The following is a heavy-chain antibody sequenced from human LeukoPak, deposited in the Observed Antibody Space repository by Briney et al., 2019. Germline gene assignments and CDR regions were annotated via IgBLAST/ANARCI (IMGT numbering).Heavy chain of an antibody. Sequence: SETLSLTCNVSGGSISGYYWNWIRQPAGKGLEWVGRVYTSGSTNYNPSLKSRVTMSVDTSKNQFSLNLSSVTAADTAVYYCARARGGDSRTFDHWGQGTLVTVSS. J-gene: IGHJ4*02. CDR1: GGSISGYY. V-gene: IGHV4-4*07. D-gene: IGHD2-21*01. CDR2: VYTSGST. CDR3: ARARGGDSRTFDH.